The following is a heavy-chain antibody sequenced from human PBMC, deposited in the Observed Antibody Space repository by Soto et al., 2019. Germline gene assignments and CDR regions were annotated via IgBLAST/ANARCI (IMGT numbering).Heavy chain of an antibody. Sequence: ESGGGVVQPGRSLRLSCAASGFTFSSDGMHWVRQAPGKGLEWVAVISYDGSNKYYADSVKGRFTISRDNSKNTLYLQMNSLRAEDTAAYYCANDNGFMRYYGIDVWGQGTTVTVSS. J-gene: IGHJ6*02. CDR1: GFTFSSDG. CDR3: ANDNGFMRYYGIDV. CDR2: ISYDGSNK. V-gene: IGHV3-30*18. D-gene: IGHD2-8*01.